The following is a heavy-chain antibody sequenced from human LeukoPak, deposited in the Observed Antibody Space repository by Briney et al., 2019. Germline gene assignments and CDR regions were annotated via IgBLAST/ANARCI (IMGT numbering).Heavy chain of an antibody. J-gene: IGHJ4*02. CDR1: GGSISSYY. V-gene: IGHV3-30-3*01. CDR2: ISYDGSNK. CDR3: ARVSSSYYDILTGPTFDY. D-gene: IGHD3-9*01. Sequence: LSLTCTVSGGSISSYYWSWIRRPPGKGLEWVAVISYDGSNKYYADSVKGRFTISRDNSKNTLYLQMNSLRAEDTAVYYCARVSSSYYDILTGPTFDYWGQGTLVTVSS.